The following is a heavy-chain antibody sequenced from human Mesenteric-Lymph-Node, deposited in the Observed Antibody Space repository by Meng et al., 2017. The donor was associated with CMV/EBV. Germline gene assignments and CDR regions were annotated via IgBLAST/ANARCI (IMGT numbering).Heavy chain of an antibody. Sequence: ETLSLTCAASGFTFDTYALSWVRQAPGKGLEWVSVIYSGDSGTHYADSVKGRFTISRDNSRNTLFLQMDSLRLEDTAVYYCAKGVYSGAYSGLFDYWGQGALVTVSS. D-gene: IGHD4-23*01. V-gene: IGHV3-23*03. CDR3: AKGVYSGAYSGLFDY. CDR2: IYSGDSGT. J-gene: IGHJ4*02. CDR1: GFTFDTYA.